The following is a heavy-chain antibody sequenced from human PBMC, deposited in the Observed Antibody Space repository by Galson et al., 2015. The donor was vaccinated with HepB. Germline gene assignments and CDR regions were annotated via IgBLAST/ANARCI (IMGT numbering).Heavy chain of an antibody. Sequence: SLRLSCAASGLTFSDYYMTWIRQAPGKGLEWISYISSTGIYKNYADSVKGRFTISRDNAKNLMYLQMNSLRAEDTAVYYCARDFVVVPAALQDYYYGLDVWGQGTTVTTSS. J-gene: IGHJ6*02. CDR1: GLTFSDYY. V-gene: IGHV3-11*06. CDR3: ARDFVVVPAALQDYYYGLDV. D-gene: IGHD2-2*01. CDR2: ISSTGIYK.